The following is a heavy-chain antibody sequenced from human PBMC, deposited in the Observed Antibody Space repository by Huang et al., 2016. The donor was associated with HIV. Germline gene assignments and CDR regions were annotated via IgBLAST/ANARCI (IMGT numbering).Heavy chain of an antibody. CDR1: GYTFTSYG. J-gene: IGHJ5*02. D-gene: IGHD3-3*01. CDR2: ISVYNGNT. Sequence: QVQLVQSGADVKKPGASVKVSCKASGYTFTSYGISWVRQAPGQGLEWMGWISVYNGNTKYAQKRQGRVTMTTDTSTSTAYMELRSLGSDDTAVYYCARALGLGSGYYFLNNWFDPWGQGTLVTVSS. CDR3: ARALGLGSGYYFLNNWFDP. V-gene: IGHV1-18*04.